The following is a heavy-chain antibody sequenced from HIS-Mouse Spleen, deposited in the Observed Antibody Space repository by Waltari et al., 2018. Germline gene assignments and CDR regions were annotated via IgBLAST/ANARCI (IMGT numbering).Heavy chain of an antibody. CDR1: GGSISSSSYY. D-gene: IGHD6-13*01. Sequence: QLQLQESGPGLVKPSETLSLTCTVSGGSISSSSYYWGWIRQPPWKGLEWIGSSYYSGGTSYHPSLKSRVTISVDTSKNQFSLKLSSVTAADTAVYYCAREIPYSSSWYDWYFDLWGRGTLVTVSS. J-gene: IGHJ2*01. CDR3: AREIPYSSSWYDWYFDL. V-gene: IGHV4-39*07. CDR2: SYYSGGT.